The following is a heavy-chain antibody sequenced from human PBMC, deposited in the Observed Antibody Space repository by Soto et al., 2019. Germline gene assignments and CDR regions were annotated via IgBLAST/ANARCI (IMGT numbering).Heavy chain of an antibody. V-gene: IGHV4-39*01. CDR2: IYSGST. CDR3: VTTRGIAVGGSFDH. Sequence: SETLSLTCTVSGGSISSSSSYWGWVRQPPGKGLEWMATIYSGSTYQNPSLKSRVTISVDTSKNQFSLKLSSVAAPDTAIYYCVTTRGIAVGGSFDHWGEGTLVTVSS. J-gene: IGHJ5*02. CDR1: GGSISSSSSY. D-gene: IGHD6-13*01.